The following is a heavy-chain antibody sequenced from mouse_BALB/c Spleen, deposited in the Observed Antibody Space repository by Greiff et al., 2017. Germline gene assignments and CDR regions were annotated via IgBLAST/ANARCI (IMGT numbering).Heavy chain of an antibody. V-gene: IGHV1S41*01. J-gene: IGHJ1*01. CDR1: GYTFTSYW. CDR3: ARWEGIYDYGGWYFDV. Sequence: DLVKPGASVKLSCKASGYTFTSYWINWIKQRPGQGLEWIGRIAPGSGSTYYNEMFKGKATLTVDTSSSTAYIQLSSLSSEDSAVYFCARWEGIYDYGGWYFDVWGAGTTGTVSS. CDR2: IAPGSGST. D-gene: IGHD2-4*01.